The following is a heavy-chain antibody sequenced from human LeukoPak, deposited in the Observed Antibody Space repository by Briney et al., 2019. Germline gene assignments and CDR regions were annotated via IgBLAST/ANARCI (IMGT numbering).Heavy chain of an antibody. J-gene: IGHJ6*03. CDR2: ISRSGVGI. CDR3: ARDSVPGSTGYFYSMDI. CDR1: GFSVSDYF. D-gene: IGHD4-17*01. V-gene: IGHV3-11*04. Sequence: KPGGSLRLSCAASGFSVSDYFFTWVRQAPGQGLEWLACISRSGVGIAYADSVKGRFTISRDNANDLVYLQMNSLRPEDTGVYYCARDSVPGSTGYFYSMDIWGKGATVTVSS.